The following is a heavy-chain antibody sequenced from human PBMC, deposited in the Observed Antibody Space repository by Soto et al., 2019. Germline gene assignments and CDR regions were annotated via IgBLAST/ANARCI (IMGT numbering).Heavy chain of an antibody. V-gene: IGHV3-21*01. D-gene: IGHD2-2*01. CDR2: VSKSDYT. Sequence: GGPLRLSCAVFGFNFNNYGINWVRQAPGKGLEWVSSVSKSDYTYYSDSVKGRFTISRDNAKNSVSLQMNTLRAEDTAVYYCAREDSIIIPAVSDFWGQGTLVTVSS. CDR1: GFNFNNYG. CDR3: AREDSIIIPAVSDF. J-gene: IGHJ4*02.